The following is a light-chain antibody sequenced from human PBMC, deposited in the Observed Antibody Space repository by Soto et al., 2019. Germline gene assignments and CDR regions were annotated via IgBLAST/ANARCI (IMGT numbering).Light chain of an antibody. CDR2: RAS. J-gene: IGKJ5*01. V-gene: IGKV3-11*01. CDR1: QSVDSN. CDR3: QQRSKWTPP. Sequence: EIALTKSPSTLYRSPVDTATLSFRASQSVDSNLVWYQQKPGQSPRLLIFRASTRATGIPARFSGSGSGTDFTLTISSLEPEDFTVYYCQQRSKWTPPFAQGTLLEI.